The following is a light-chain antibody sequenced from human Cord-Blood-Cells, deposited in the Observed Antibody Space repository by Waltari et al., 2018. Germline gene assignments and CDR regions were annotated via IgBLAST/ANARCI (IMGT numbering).Light chain of an antibody. V-gene: IGKV1-39*01. Sequence: DIQMTQSPSSLSAYVGDRVTITCRASQSISSYLNWYQQKPGKAPKLLIYAASSLQSGVPSRFSGSGSGTDFTRTISSLQPQDFATYYCQQSYSTPTFVQGTKVEIK. J-gene: IGKJ1*01. CDR3: QQSYSTPT. CDR2: AAS. CDR1: QSISSY.